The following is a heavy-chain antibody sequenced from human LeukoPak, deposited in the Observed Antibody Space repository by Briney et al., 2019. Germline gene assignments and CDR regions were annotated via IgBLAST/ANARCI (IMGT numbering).Heavy chain of an antibody. CDR3: ARGHRDGYNWRGDY. D-gene: IGHD5-24*01. CDR2: ISYDGSNK. V-gene: IGHV3-30-3*01. CDR1: GFTFSSYA. Sequence: GGSLRLSCAASGFTFSSYAMHWVRQAPGKGLEWVAVISYDGSNKYYADSVKGRFTISRDNSKNTPYLQMNSLRAEDTAVYYCARGHRDGYNWRGDYWGQGTLVTLSS. J-gene: IGHJ4*02.